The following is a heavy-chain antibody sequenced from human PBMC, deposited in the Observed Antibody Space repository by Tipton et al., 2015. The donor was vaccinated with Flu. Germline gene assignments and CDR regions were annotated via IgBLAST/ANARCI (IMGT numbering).Heavy chain of an antibody. CDR3: ARHPSSLGAFDI. V-gene: IGHV4-38-2*01. D-gene: IGHD7-27*01. J-gene: IGHJ3*02. CDR1: GYSISGGYY. Sequence: LSCAVSGYSISGGYYWGWIRQPPGKGLEWIGSIYHSGSTYYNPSLKSRVTISVDTSKNQFSLKLSSVTAADTAVYYCARHPSSLGAFDIWGQGTMVTVSS. CDR2: IYHSGST.